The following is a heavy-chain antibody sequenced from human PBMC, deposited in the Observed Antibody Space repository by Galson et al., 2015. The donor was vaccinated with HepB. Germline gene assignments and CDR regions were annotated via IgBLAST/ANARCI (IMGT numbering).Heavy chain of an antibody. V-gene: IGHV3-33*01. Sequence: CEGSGVRVGCYGMHWGRQAPGAAVVWGAAIWYDGRIHDCVVAVQGRLFHSKCNPKNILCLQMYSLRAEDTAVYYSARYNYYDSSGPNGELDYWGQGSLVTVSS. J-gene: IGHJ4*02. D-gene: IGHD3-22*01. CDR2: IWYDGRIH. CDR1: GVRVGCYG. CDR3: ARYNYYDSSGPNGELDY.